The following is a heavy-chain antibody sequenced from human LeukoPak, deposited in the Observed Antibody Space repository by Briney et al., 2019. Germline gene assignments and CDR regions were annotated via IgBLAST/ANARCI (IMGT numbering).Heavy chain of an antibody. CDR1: GGSISSGSYY. V-gene: IGHV4-61*02. J-gene: IGHJ5*02. CDR3: ARDNSFIGQQLVNWFDP. D-gene: IGHD6-13*01. CDR2: IYTSGST. Sequence: PSQALSLTCTVSGGSISSGSYYWSWIRQPAGKGLEWIGRIYTSGSTNYNPSLKSRVTISVDTSKNQFSLKLSSVTAADTAVYYCARDNSFIGQQLVNWFDPWGQGTLVTVSS.